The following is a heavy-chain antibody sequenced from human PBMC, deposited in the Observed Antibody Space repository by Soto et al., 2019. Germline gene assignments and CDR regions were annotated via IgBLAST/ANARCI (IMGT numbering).Heavy chain of an antibody. Sequence: GGSLRLSCAASGFTFSNYAISWVRQAPGKGLEWVSSISGSGGSTYYADSVKGRFTISRDNSKNTLFLHMNSLRAADTAVYYCARGQRALITYGPFDPWGQGTLVTVSS. CDR2: ISGSGGST. CDR1: GFTFSNYA. J-gene: IGHJ5*02. CDR3: ARGQRALITYGPFDP. V-gene: IGHV3-23*01. D-gene: IGHD4-17*01.